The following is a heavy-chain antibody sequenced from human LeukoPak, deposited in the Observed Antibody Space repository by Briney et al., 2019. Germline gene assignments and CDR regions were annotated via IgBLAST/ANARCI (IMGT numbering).Heavy chain of an antibody. V-gene: IGHV4-39*01. CDR3: ARLSSGWPEIDY. Sequence: PSETLSLTCTVSGGSISSSSYYWGWIRQPPGKGLEWIGSIYYSGSTYYNPSLKSRVTISVDTSKNQFSLKLSSVTAADTAVYYCARLSSGWPEIDYWGQGTLVTASS. CDR2: IYYSGST. J-gene: IGHJ4*02. D-gene: IGHD6-19*01. CDR1: GGSISSSSYY.